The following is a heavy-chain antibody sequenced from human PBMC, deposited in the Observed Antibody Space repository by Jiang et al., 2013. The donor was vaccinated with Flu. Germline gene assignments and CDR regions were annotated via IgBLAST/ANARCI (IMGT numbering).Heavy chain of an antibody. Sequence: TFSSYAISWVRQAPGQGLEWMGGIIPIFGTANYAQKFQGRVTITADESTSTAYMELSSLRSEDTAVYYCARDDYGDYYFDYWGQGTLVTVSS. CDR1: TFSSYA. CDR2: IIPIFGTA. J-gene: IGHJ4*02. V-gene: IGHV1-69*01. CDR3: ARDDYGDYYFDY. D-gene: IGHD4-17*01.